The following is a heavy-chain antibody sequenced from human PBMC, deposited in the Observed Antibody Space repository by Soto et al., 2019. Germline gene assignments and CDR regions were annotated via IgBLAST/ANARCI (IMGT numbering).Heavy chain of an antibody. CDR2: ITYDGGST. Sequence: QVQLVESGGGVVQPGTSLRLSCTASGFTFSSYSMHWVRQAPVKGLEWVAVITYDGGSTSCTDSVRGRFTISRDNSKNTLFLQLNRLRPDDTAIYYCAKIGGGSGYYLSYYYFDYWGQGTLVTVSP. CDR3: AKIGGGSGYYLSYYYFDY. D-gene: IGHD3-22*01. CDR1: GFTFSSYS. V-gene: IGHV3-30-3*02. J-gene: IGHJ4*02.